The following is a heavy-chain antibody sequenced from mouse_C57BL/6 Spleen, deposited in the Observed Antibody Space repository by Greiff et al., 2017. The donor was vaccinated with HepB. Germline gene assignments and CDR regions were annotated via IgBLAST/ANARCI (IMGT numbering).Heavy chain of an antibody. CDR3: ARNGYDGYLYYFDY. D-gene: IGHD2-3*01. CDR2: IYPGDGDT. V-gene: IGHV1-82*01. CDR1: GYAFSSSW. Sequence: QVQLQQSGPELVKPGASVKISCKASGYAFSSSWMNWVKQRPGKGLEWIGRIYPGDGDTNYNGKFKGKATLTADKSSSTAYMQRSSLTSEDSAVYFCARNGYDGYLYYFDYWGQGTTLTVSS. J-gene: IGHJ2*01.